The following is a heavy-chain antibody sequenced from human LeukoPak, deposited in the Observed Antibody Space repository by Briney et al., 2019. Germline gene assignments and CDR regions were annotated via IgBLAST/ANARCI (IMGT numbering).Heavy chain of an antibody. CDR3: ARDLVYSGATNAFDI. D-gene: IGHD1-26*01. V-gene: IGHV4-4*07. CDR2: IYTSGST. CDR1: GGSFSGYY. Sequence: PSETLSLTCAVYGGSFSGYYWSWIRQPAGKGLEWIGRIYTSGSTNYNPSLKSRVTMSVDTSKNQFSLKLSSVTAADTAVYYCARDLVYSGATNAFDIWGQGTMVTVSS. J-gene: IGHJ3*02.